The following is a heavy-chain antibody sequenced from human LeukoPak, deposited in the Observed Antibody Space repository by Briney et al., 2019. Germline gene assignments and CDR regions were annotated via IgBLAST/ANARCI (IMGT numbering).Heavy chain of an antibody. J-gene: IGHJ4*02. CDR1: GYTFTGYY. CDR3: ASPGIAVAGTAVDY. V-gene: IGHV1-2*02. D-gene: IGHD6-19*01. CDR2: INPNSGGT. Sequence: GASVKVSCKASGYTFTGYYMHWGRQAPGQGLEWMGWINPNSGGTNYAQKFQGRVTMTRDTSISTAYMELSRLRSDDTAVYYCASPGIAVAGTAVDYWGQGTLVTVSS.